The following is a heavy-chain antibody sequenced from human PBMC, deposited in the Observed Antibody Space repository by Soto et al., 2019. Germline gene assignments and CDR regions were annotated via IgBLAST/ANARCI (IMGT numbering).Heavy chain of an antibody. Sequence: QVQLVESGGGVVQPGRSLRLSCAASGFTFSSYGMHWVRQAPGKGLEWVAVISYDGSNKYYADSVKGRFTISRDISKNTLYMKMNSLRAEDTAVYYCAKDLTASGFDPWGQGTLVTVSS. J-gene: IGHJ5*02. V-gene: IGHV3-30*18. CDR3: AKDLTASGFDP. CDR1: GFTFSSYG. CDR2: ISYDGSNK.